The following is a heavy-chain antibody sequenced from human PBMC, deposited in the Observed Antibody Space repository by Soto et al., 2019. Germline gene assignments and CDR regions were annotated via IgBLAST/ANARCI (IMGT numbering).Heavy chain of an antibody. CDR3: ARDRDGYNPVDY. Sequence: EVQLVESEGGLVKPGGSLRLSCAASGFIFSSYSMNWVRQAPGKGLEWVSCISSSGSHAYYADSVKGRFTISRDNAKESLYLQMNSLRAEDTAVYYCARDRDGYNPVDYWGQGTLVTVSS. D-gene: IGHD1-1*01. V-gene: IGHV3-21*01. J-gene: IGHJ4*02. CDR2: ISSSGSHA. CDR1: GFIFSSYS.